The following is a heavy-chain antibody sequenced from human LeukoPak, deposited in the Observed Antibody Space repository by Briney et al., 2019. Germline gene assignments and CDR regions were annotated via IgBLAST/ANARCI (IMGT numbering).Heavy chain of an antibody. CDR1: GYTFTSYG. V-gene: IGHV1-18*01. D-gene: IGHD3-3*01. CDR2: ISAYNGNT. Sequence: GASVKVSCKASGYTFTSYGISWVRQAPGQGLEWMGWISAYNGNTNYAQKLQGRVTMTTDTSTSTAYMELRSLRSDDTAVYYCARAPTIFGVVISDAFDIWGQGTMVTVSS. CDR3: ARAPTIFGVVISDAFDI. J-gene: IGHJ3*02.